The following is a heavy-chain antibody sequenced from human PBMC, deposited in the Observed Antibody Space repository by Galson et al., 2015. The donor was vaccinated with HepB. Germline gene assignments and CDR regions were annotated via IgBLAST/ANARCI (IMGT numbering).Heavy chain of an antibody. CDR1: GYTFTRHD. CDR2: INPNHGGT. J-gene: IGHJ5*02. D-gene: IGHD2-8*02. Sequence: SVKVSCTASGYTFTRHDINWVRQAPGQGLEWMGWINPNHGGTDYAQKFQGGVTMTRDTSTNTAYMELSSLRSEDTAIYYCARGGFTDGADWFDPWGQGTLVTVSA. V-gene: IGHV1-8*01. CDR3: ARGGFTDGADWFDP.